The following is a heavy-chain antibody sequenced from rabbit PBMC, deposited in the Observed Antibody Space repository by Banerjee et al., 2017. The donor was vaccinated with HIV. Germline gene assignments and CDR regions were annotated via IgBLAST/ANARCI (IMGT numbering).Heavy chain of an antibody. D-gene: IGHD4-1*01. J-gene: IGHJ4*01. CDR3: ARDLAGVIGWNFNL. V-gene: IGHV1S45*01. CDR1: EFDFSIYA. Sequence: QEQLEESGGGLVKPEGSLTLSCKASEFDFSIYAITWVRQAPGKGLEYIGYITYGGSTYYATWAKGRFTISKTSSTTVTLQMTSLTAADTATYFCARDLAGVIGWNFNLWGPGTLVTVS. CDR2: ITYGGST.